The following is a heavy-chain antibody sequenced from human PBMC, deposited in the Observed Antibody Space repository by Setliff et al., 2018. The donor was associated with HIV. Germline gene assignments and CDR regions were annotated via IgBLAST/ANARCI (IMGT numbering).Heavy chain of an antibody. Sequence: ASVKVSCKASGGTFSTYAMHWVRQAPGQRLEWMGWINVDNDNTKYSQKFQGRVTLTRDTSASTAYMELSGLRSEDTAVYYCASSAVAGSTPVLIYYYYGMDVWGQGTAVTVSS. CDR1: GGTFSTYA. CDR3: ASSAVAGSTPVLIYYYYGMDV. D-gene: IGHD6-19*01. CDR2: INVDNDNT. V-gene: IGHV1-3*01. J-gene: IGHJ6*02.